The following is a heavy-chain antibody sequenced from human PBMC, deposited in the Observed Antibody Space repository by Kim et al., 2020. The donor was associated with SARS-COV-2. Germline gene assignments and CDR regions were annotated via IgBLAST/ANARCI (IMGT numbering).Heavy chain of an antibody. CDR2: IYYSGST. Sequence: SETLSLTCTVSGGSISSSSYYWGWIRQPPGKGLEWIGSIYYSGSTYYNPSLKSRVTISVDTSKNQFSLKLSSVTAADTAVYYCARHLGYPRDDAFDIWGQGTMVTVSS. CDR1: GGSISSSSYY. J-gene: IGHJ3*02. CDR3: ARHLGYPRDDAFDI. V-gene: IGHV4-39*01. D-gene: IGHD5-12*01.